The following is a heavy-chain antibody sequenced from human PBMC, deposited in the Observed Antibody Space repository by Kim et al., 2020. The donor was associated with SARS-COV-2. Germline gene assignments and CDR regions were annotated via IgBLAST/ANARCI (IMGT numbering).Heavy chain of an antibody. D-gene: IGHD6-13*01. CDR1: GCSISSYY. V-gene: IGHV4-59*01. Sequence: SETLSLTCTVSGCSISSYYLSWIRQPPGKGLEWIGYIYYSGSTNYNPSLKSRFTISVDTSKNQFSLKLSSVTAADTAVYYCARESGYNSSWDAFDIWGQG. CDR3: ARESGYNSSWDAFDI. J-gene: IGHJ3*02. CDR2: IYYSGST.